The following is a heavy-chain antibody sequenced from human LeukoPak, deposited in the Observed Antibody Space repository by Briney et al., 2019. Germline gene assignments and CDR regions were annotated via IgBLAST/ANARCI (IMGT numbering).Heavy chain of an antibody. J-gene: IGHJ4*02. CDR2: IDLKTGDI. V-gene: IGHV1-2*02. Sequence: ASVKVSCKASGYTFIDCWIHWVRQAPGQGLEWMGRIDLKTGDITSAQKFQGRVTMTRDTSISTTYMDLSGLGTDDTAVYYCARDSPHQRFDYWGQGTLVTVSS. CDR3: ARDSPHQRFDY. CDR1: GYTFIDCW.